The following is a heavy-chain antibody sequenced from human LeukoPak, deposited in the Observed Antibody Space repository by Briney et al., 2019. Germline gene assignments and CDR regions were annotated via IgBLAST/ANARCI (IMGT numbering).Heavy chain of an antibody. CDR2: ISGSGGST. CDR1: GVTLSSYA. J-gene: IGHJ4*02. V-gene: IGHV3-23*01. Sequence: PGGSLRLSCAASGVTLSSYAMSWARQAPGKGLEWVSAISGSGGSTYYADSVKGRFTISRDNSKNTLYLQMNSLRAEDTAVYYCAKGQAPFDYWGQGTLVTVSS. CDR3: AKGQAPFDY.